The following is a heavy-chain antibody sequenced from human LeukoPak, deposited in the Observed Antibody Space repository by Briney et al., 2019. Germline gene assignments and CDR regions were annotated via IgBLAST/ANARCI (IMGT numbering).Heavy chain of an antibody. CDR2: ISQGETTQ. CDR1: GFIFSGYG. J-gene: IGHJ1*01. CDR3: AKDRIIISFVDVSKH. Sequence: PGRSLRLSCAASGFIFSGYGMHWVRQAPGKGLEWVALISQGETTQHYADSVKGRFTISRDNSKNTLYLQMNNLRVDDTAVYYCAKDRIIISFVDVSKHWGQGTLVTVSS. V-gene: IGHV3-30*18. D-gene: IGHD3-10*01.